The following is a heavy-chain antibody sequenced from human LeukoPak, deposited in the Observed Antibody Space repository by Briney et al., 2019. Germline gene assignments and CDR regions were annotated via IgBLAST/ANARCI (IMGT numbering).Heavy chain of an antibody. V-gene: IGHV3-15*01. J-gene: IGHJ4*02. CDR3: ARAGKLRFLERRNNYFDY. D-gene: IGHD3-3*01. CDR2: IKSKRDGGAT. Sequence: GGSLRLSCEASGFTFTNAWMNWVRQAPGKGPEWVGRIKSKRDGGATDYAAPVKGRFTISRDDSKNTVYLQMNSLKTEDTGVYYCARAGKLRFLERRNNYFDYWGQGTLVTVSS. CDR1: GFTFTNAW.